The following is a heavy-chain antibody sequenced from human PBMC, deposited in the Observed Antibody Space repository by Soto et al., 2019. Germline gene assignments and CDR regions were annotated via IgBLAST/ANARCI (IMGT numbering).Heavy chain of an antibody. V-gene: IGHV1-18*01. CDR2: ISAYNGNT. CDR3: ARAGTIFGVVTHNWFDP. Sequence: GASVKVSCKASGYTFTSYGISWVRQAPGQGLEWMGWISAYNGNTNYAQKLQGRVTMTTDTSTSTAYMELRSLRSDDTAVYYCARAGTIFGVVTHNWFDPWGQGTLVTVSS. J-gene: IGHJ5*02. CDR1: GYTFTSYG. D-gene: IGHD3-3*01.